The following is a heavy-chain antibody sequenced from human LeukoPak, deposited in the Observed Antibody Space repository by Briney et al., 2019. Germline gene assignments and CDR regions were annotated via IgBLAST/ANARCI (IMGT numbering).Heavy chain of an antibody. CDR1: GFTFSDYY. J-gene: IGHJ4*02. CDR2: IYTGGGR. CDR3: ARGIDY. Sequence: PGGFLRLSCAASGFTFSDYYMSWIRQAPGKELEWVAVIYTGGGRYYADSVRGRFTISRDTSKNMVFLQMNSLRVEDTAVYYCARGIDYWGRGTLVTVSS. V-gene: IGHV3-53*01.